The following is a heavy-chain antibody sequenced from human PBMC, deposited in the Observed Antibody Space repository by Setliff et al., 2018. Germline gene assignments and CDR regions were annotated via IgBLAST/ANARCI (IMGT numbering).Heavy chain of an antibody. Sequence: SETLSLTCAVYGGSFSGYYWSWIRQPPGKGLEWIGEINHSGSTNYNPSLKSRVTISVDTSKNQFSLKLSSVTAADTAVYYCATRKSSGRLYYMDVWGKGTTVTVS. CDR3: ATRKSSGRLYYMDV. CDR1: GGSFSGYY. V-gene: IGHV4-34*01. D-gene: IGHD1-26*01. J-gene: IGHJ6*03. CDR2: INHSGST.